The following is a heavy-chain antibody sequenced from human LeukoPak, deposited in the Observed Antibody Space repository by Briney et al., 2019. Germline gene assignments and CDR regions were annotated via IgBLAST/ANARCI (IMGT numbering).Heavy chain of an antibody. Sequence: GGSLRLSCAASGFTFSTYWMTWVRQAPGQGPEWLANINPTGRETFYVDPVKGRFTISSDNAKNLLYLQMSSLRGEDTAVYYCGGFGYEAAVDLWGQGTLVTVSS. J-gene: IGHJ4*02. CDR1: GFTFSTYW. CDR2: INPTGRET. CDR3: GGFGYEAAVDL. V-gene: IGHV3-7*01. D-gene: IGHD6-13*01.